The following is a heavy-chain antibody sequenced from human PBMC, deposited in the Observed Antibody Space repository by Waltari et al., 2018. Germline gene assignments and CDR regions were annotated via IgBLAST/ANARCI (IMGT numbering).Heavy chain of an antibody. V-gene: IGHV3-48*01. CDR3: ATAARRRDVGDLS. D-gene: IGHD3-16*02. CDR1: GFTFCSCS. Sequence: EVQLVESGGGLVQPGGSLRLSCGVSGFTFCSCSMNWVRQAPGKGLEWVSYISGSSSTIYYADSVKGRFTISRDNAKNSMHLQMSSLRAEDTAVYYCATAARRRDVGDLSWGQGTLVTVSS. CDR2: ISGSSSTI. J-gene: IGHJ4*02.